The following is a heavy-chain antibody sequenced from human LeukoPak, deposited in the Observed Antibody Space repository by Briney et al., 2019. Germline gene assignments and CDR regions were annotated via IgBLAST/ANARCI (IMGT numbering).Heavy chain of an antibody. V-gene: IGHV4-59*11. Sequence: SETLSLTCTVSGDSISSHYWSWIRQPPGKGLEWIGYIYYSGSTNYNPSLKSRVTISVDTSKNQFSLKLSSVTAADTAVYYCARTTEGGYTYGYLYYYYMDVWGKGTTVTISS. D-gene: IGHD5-18*01. CDR3: ARTTEGGYTYGYLYYYYMDV. J-gene: IGHJ6*03. CDR2: IYYSGST. CDR1: GDSISSHY.